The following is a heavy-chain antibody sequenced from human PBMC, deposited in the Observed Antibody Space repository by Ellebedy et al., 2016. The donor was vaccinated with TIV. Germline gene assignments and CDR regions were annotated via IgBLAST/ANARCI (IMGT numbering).Heavy chain of an antibody. CDR3: ARGNGGWGLDV. Sequence: GESLKISCTSSGFPLGAFGTPWVRPAPGKGLEWVAFTWHDGSNKFYADPARGRFTISRDNSKNSLYLDINNLRGEDTALYYCARGNGGWGLDVWGQGTTVTVFS. J-gene: IGHJ6*02. D-gene: IGHD2-8*01. V-gene: IGHV3-33*01. CDR2: TWHDGSNK. CDR1: GFPLGAFG.